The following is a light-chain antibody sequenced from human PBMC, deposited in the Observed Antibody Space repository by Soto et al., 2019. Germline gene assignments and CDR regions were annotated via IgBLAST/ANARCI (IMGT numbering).Light chain of an antibody. J-gene: IGKJ5*01. CDR2: AAS. Sequence: DIQMTQSPSSLSASVGDRVTITCRASQSISSYLNWYQQKPGKAPKLLIYAASSLQSEVPSRFSGSGSGTDFTLTITSLQPEDFATYYCQQSYGTPITFGQGTRLENK. CDR3: QQSYGTPIT. V-gene: IGKV1-39*01. CDR1: QSISSY.